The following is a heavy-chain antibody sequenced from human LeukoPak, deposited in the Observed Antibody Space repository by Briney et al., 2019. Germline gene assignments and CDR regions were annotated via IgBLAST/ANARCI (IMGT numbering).Heavy chain of an antibody. J-gene: IGHJ3*02. D-gene: IGHD6-19*01. Sequence: GGSLRLSCAASGFTFSSYWMSWVRQAPGKGLDWVAVISYDGSNKYYADSVKGRFTISRDYSRNTLYLQMNSLRPEDTALYSCARAYSSGWSSAFDIWGQGTMVTVSS. CDR3: ARAYSSGWSSAFDI. CDR1: GFTFSSYW. CDR2: ISYDGSNK. V-gene: IGHV3-30-3*01.